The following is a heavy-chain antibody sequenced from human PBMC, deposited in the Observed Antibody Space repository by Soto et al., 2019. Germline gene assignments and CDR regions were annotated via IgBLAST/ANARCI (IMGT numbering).Heavy chain of an antibody. CDR2: ISYDGNNK. J-gene: IGHJ2*01. D-gene: IGHD6-19*01. CDR3: ARGDAPPFRVAAWYFDL. V-gene: IGHV3-30-3*01. Sequence: GGSLRLSCAASGFTFSSYALHWVRQAPGKGLEWVAVISYDGNNKYYADSVKGRFTISRDNSKNTLYLLMNSLRAEDTAVYYCARGDAPPFRVAAWYFDLWGRGTLVTVSS. CDR1: GFTFSSYA.